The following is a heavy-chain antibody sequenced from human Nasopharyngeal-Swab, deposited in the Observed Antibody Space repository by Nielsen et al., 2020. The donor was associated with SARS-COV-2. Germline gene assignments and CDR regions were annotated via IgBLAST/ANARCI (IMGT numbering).Heavy chain of an antibody. V-gene: IGHV3-66*01. CDR2: IYVGGGT. CDR3: TRSVADNDAFDV. J-gene: IGHJ3*01. Sequence: VRQAPGKGLEWVSIIYVGGGTYYADSVKDRFVISRDDSKNTVSLQVNSLRVDDTGVYYCTRSVADNDAFDVWGPGTAVTVSS.